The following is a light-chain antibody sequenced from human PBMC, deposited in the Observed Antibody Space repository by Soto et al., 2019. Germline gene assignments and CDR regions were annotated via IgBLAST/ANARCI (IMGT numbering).Light chain of an antibody. J-gene: IGKJ1*01. V-gene: IGKV3-11*01. CDR2: DAS. CDR3: QARRNWAPWT. CDR1: QSVSSY. Sequence: EIVLTQSPATLSLSPGERSTLSCRASQSVSSYLAWYQQKPGQAPRLLIYDASNRATSIPARFSGSGSGTDFTLTISSLEPEDSTVSYAQARRNWAPWTFGEGNKADIK.